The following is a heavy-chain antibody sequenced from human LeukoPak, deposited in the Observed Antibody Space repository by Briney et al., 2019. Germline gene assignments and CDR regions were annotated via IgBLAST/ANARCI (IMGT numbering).Heavy chain of an antibody. CDR1: GGTFSSYA. V-gene: IGHV1-69*05. D-gene: IGHD5-18*01. CDR3: ARVGTAMVSDAFDI. Sequence: ASVKVSCKASGGTFSSYAISWVRQAPGQGLEWMGRIIPIFGTANYAQKFQGRVTITTDESTSTAYMELSSLRSEDTAVYYCARVGTAMVSDAFDIWGHGTMVTVSS. CDR2: IIPIFGTA. J-gene: IGHJ3*02.